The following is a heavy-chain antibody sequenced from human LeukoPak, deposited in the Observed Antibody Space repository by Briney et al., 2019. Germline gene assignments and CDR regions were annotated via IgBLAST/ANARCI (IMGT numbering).Heavy chain of an antibody. J-gene: IGHJ4*02. D-gene: IGHD3-22*01. V-gene: IGHV3-23*01. CDR2: ITGRSDKT. Sequence: PGGSLRLSCAASGFNFNKYDMTWARQAPGKGLEWVSTITGRSDKTYYTDSVKGRFVTSRDNSKDTLYLQMNSLRAEDTAVYYCARYPVAGYYDSSGYYFDYWGQGTLVTVSS. CDR1: GFNFNKYD. CDR3: ARYPVAGYYDSSGYYFDY.